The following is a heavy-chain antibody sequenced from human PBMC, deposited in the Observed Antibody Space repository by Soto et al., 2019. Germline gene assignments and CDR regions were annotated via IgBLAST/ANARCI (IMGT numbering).Heavy chain of an antibody. J-gene: IGHJ5*02. CDR3: AKDIRRDSSSSFDP. D-gene: IGHD6-6*01. CDR1: GFTIDDYA. CDR2: MSWNSGTI. Sequence: GGSLRLSCAASGFTIDDYAIHWVRQAPGKGLEWVSGMSWNSGTIGYADSVKGRFTISRDNAKNSLYLQMNSLRAEDTALYYCAKDIRRDSSSSFDPWGQGTLVTVSS. V-gene: IGHV3-9*01.